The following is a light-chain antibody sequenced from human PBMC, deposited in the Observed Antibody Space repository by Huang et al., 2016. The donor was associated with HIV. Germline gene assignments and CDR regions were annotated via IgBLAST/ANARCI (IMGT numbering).Light chain of an antibody. Sequence: EIVMTQSPVTLSVSPGESATLSCRASQNVSTNLAWYQHKPGRAPRLLSYGASTRATSGPARFSASGSGTEFTLTVGGLRSDDFAVYYCQHYDNWAPATFGQGTKLEFK. CDR3: QHYDNWAPAT. CDR1: QNVSTN. J-gene: IGKJ1*01. V-gene: IGKV3-15*01. CDR2: GAS.